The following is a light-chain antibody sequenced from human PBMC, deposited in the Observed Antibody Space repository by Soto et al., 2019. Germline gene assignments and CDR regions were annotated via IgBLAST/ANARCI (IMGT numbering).Light chain of an antibody. Sequence: DIQMTQSPSSLSASVGDRVTITCRASQSISSFLNWYQQKPGKVPKLLIYAASTLQSGVPSRFSGSGSGTDFTLTISSLQPEDFATYYCQQTYSTWMFGQGTKVEIK. J-gene: IGKJ1*01. CDR1: QSISSF. CDR3: QQTYSTWM. CDR2: AAS. V-gene: IGKV1-39*01.